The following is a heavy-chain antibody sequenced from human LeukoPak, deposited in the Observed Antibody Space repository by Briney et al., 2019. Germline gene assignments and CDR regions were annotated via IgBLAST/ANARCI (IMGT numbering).Heavy chain of an antibody. CDR2: IIPIFGTA. CDR3: ARTVVPAAIVRYYYYYMDV. D-gene: IGHD2-2*02. Sequence: VASVKVSCKASGGTFSSYAISWVRQAPGQGLEWMGGIIPIFGTANYAQKFQGRVTITTDESTSTAYMELSSLRSEDTAVYYCARTVVPAAIVRYYYYYMDVWGKGTTVTASS. CDR1: GGTFSSYA. V-gene: IGHV1-69*05. J-gene: IGHJ6*03.